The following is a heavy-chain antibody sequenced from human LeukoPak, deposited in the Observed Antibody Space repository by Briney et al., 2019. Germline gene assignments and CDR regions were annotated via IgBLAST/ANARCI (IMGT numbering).Heavy chain of an antibody. D-gene: IGHD1-26*01. J-gene: IGHJ6*03. CDR1: GGSISSYY. V-gene: IGHV4-4*07. CDR2: IYTSGST. CDR3: ARGVSGNYGRYYYYYMDV. Sequence: PSETLSLTCTVSGGSISSYYWSWIRQPAGKGLEWIGRIYTSGSTNYNPSLKSRVTMSVDTSKNQFSLELSSVTAADTAVYYCARGVSGNYGRYYYYYMDVWGKGTTVTISS.